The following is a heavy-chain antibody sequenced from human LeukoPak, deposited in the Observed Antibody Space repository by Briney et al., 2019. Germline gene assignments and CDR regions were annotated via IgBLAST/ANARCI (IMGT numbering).Heavy chain of an antibody. V-gene: IGHV1-69*06. CDR2: IIPIFGTA. CDR1: VGTFSSYA. CDR3: ARDPLIAVAGILSSGWFAP. J-gene: IGHJ5*02. Sequence: SVKVSCKASVGTFSSYAISWVRQAPRQGLEWMGGIIPIFGTANYAQKFQARVTITADKSTSPAYMELSSLRPEDTAVYYCARDPLIAVAGILSSGWFAPWGQGSLVTVSS. D-gene: IGHD6-19*01.